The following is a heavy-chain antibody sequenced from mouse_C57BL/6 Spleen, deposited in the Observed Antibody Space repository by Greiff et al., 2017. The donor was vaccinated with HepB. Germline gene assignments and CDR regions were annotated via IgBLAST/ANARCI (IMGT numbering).Heavy chain of an antibody. D-gene: IGHD2-2*01. CDR1: GFTFSSYA. CDR2: ISDGGSYT. J-gene: IGHJ4*01. CDR3: ARVGDGYDLYAMDY. Sequence: EVQGVESGGGLVKPGGSLKLSCAASGFTFSSYAMSWVRQTPEKRLEWVATISDGGSYTYYPDNVKGRFTISRDNAKNNLYLQMSHLKSEDTAMYYCARVGDGYDLYAMDYWGQGTSVTVSS. V-gene: IGHV5-4*01.